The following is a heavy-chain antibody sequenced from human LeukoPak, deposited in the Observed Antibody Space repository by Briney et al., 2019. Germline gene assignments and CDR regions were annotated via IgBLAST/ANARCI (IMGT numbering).Heavy chain of an antibody. CDR3: ARSAINAFDI. CDR1: GGSISSYY. CDR2: IYKSGST. D-gene: IGHD5-12*01. J-gene: IGHJ3*02. Sequence: KSSESLSLTCTVSGGSISSYYWSWIRQPPGKGLECIGYIYKSGSTNYNPSLKRRASISVDTSKTQFSLKLSSVTAADTAVYYCARSAINAFDIWGQGTMVTVSS. V-gene: IGHV4-59*08.